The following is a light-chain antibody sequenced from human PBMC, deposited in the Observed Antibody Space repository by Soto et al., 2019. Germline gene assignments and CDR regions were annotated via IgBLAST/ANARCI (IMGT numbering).Light chain of an antibody. Sequence: QSVLTQPPSASGTPVQRVTISCSGSSSNIGSNTVNWYQQLPGTAPKLLIYSNNHRPSGVPDRFSGSKSGTSASLAISGLQSEDEADYYCAAWDDSLNGVVFGGGTKVTVL. CDR2: SNN. V-gene: IGLV1-44*01. CDR1: SSNIGSNT. CDR3: AAWDDSLNGVV. J-gene: IGLJ2*01.